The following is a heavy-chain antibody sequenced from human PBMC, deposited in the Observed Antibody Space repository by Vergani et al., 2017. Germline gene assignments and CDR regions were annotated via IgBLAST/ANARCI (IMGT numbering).Heavy chain of an antibody. V-gene: IGHV3-48*02. J-gene: IGHJ1*01. CDR2: ISSSSSTI. CDR3: ARRVYCSGGSCPLRGQYFQH. CDR1: GFTFSSYS. D-gene: IGHD2-15*01. Sequence: EVQLVESGGGLVQPGGSLRLSCAASGFTFSSYSMNWVRQAPGKGLEWVSYISSSSSTIYYADSVKGRFTISRDNAKNSLYLQMNSLRDEDTAVYYCARRVYCSGGSCPLRGQYFQHWGQGTLVTVSS.